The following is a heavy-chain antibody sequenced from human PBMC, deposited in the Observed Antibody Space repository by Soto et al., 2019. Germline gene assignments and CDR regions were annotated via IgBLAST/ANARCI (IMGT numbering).Heavy chain of an antibody. CDR3: ASTGYSSSWLPNYYGMDV. D-gene: IGHD6-13*01. V-gene: IGHV4-31*03. CDR2: IYYSGSA. J-gene: IGHJ6*02. CDR1: GGSISSGGYY. Sequence: SETLSLTCTVSGGSISSGGYYWSWIRQHPGKGLEWIGYIYYSGSAYYNPSLKSRVTISVDTSKNQFSLKLSSVTAADTAVYYCASTGYSSSWLPNYYGMDVWGQGTTVTVSS.